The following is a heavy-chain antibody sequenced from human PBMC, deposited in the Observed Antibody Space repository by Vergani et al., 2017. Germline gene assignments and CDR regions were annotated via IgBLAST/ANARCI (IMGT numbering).Heavy chain of an antibody. V-gene: IGHV4-34*01. CDR2: INHSGST. CDR3: ARQGYLLWFGELFNWFDP. J-gene: IGHJ5*02. D-gene: IGHD3-10*01. Sequence: QVQLQQWGAGLLKPSETLSLTCAVYGGSFSGYYWSWIRQPPGKGLEWIGEINHSGSTNYKPSLKSRVTISVDTSKNQFSLKMSSVTAADTAVYYCARQGYLLWFGELFNWFDPWGQGTLVTVSS. CDR1: GGSFSGYY.